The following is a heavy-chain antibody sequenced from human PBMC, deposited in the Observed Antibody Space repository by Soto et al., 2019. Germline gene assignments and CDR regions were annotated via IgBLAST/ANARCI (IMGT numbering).Heavy chain of an antibody. CDR1: GFPFSKYG. J-gene: IGHJ4*02. CDR3: ARDRGRPFDY. D-gene: IGHD3-10*01. CDR2: IWDDGKDE. V-gene: IGHV3-33*01. Sequence: QVHLVESGGGVVQPGRSLRLSCVASGFPFSKYGMHWVRQAPGKGLEWVAFIWDDGKDESYADSVNGRFTISRDNSKNTLYLQINSLRAEDTGVYYCARDRGRPFDYWGQGTLVTVSS.